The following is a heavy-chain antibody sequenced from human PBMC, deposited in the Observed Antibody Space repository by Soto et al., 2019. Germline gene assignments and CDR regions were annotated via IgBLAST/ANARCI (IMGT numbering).Heavy chain of an antibody. J-gene: IGHJ4*02. CDR3: ARIAAAGTNFVY. CDR1: GGSISSSNW. Sequence: QVQLQESGPGLVKPSGTLSLTCAVSGGSISSSNWWSWVRQPPGKGLEWIGEIYHSGSTNYNPSLKSRVTISVVKSKNQFSLMRDSVTAACTVVYYCARIAAAGTNFVYWGQGTLVTVSS. D-gene: IGHD6-13*01. V-gene: IGHV4-4*02. CDR2: IYHSGST.